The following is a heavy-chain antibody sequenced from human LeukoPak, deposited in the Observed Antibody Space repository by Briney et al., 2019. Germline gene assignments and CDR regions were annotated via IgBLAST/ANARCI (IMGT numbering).Heavy chain of an antibody. V-gene: IGHV3-48*03. CDR2: ISSSGSTI. CDR3: ARDEYSSGWYVDY. CDR1: GFTFSSYE. Sequence: GGSLRLSCAASGFTFSSYEMNWVRQAPGKGLEWVSYISSSGSTIYYADSVKGRFTISRDNAKNSLYLQMNSLRAEDTAVYYCARDEYSSGWYVDYWSQGTLVTVSS. D-gene: IGHD6-19*01. J-gene: IGHJ4*02.